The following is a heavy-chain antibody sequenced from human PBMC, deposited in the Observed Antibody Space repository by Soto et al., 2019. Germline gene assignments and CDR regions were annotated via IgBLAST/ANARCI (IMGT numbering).Heavy chain of an antibody. CDR1: GLTFGSRA. Sequence: PGGSLRLSCVASGLTFGSRAMTWVRQAPGEGLQWVSTITDTGGDAKYADSVRGRFVISRDNSKQTLYLQMTSLTAEDSAMYYCARGLTDSYPGSRIFDFWGRGTLVTVSS. V-gene: IGHV3-23*01. D-gene: IGHD3-10*01. CDR3: ARGLTDSYPGSRIFDF. CDR2: ITDTGGDA. J-gene: IGHJ4*02.